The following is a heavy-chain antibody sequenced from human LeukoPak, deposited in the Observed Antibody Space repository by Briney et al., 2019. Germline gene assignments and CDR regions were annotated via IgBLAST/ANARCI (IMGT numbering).Heavy chain of an antibody. D-gene: IGHD6-19*01. V-gene: IGHV5-51*01. CDR3: ARLSSGGRNQVGYYGMDV. CDR1: GYSFTSYW. J-gene: IGHJ6*02. Sequence: KPLKISSMASGYSFTSYWIGCVRQMPGKGLEWMGIIYPGDSDTRYSPSFQGQVTISADKSISTSYLQWSSLKASDTAMYYCARLSSGGRNQVGYYGMDVWGQGTTVTVSS. CDR2: IYPGDSDT.